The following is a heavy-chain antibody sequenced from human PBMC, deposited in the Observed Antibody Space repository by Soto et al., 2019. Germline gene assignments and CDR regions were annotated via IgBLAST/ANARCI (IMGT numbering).Heavy chain of an antibody. CDR3: AYRHAAAANAFES. Sequence: QITLKESGPTLVKPTQTLTLTCTFSGFSRSTSGVGVDWIRQPPGKALEGLALIYWDDDVRYSPSLKSRLTIRGGTSDNQVVLTMTNMDPVDTATFFCAYRHAAAANAFESWGQGAMVTVSS. D-gene: IGHD2-2*01. J-gene: IGHJ3*01. CDR1: GFSRSTSGVG. CDR2: IYWDDDV. V-gene: IGHV2-5*02.